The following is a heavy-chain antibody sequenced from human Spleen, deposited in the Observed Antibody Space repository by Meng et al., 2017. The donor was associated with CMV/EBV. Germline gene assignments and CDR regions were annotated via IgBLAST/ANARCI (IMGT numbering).Heavy chain of an antibody. CDR1: GFTFDDYA. Sequence: GVSLRLSCAASGFTFDDYAMHWVRQAPGKGLEWVSGISWNSGSIGYADSVKGRFTISRDNAKNSLYLQMNSLRAEDTALYYCAKVPTRGWPNYFDYWGQGTLVTVSS. CDR2: ISWNSGSI. J-gene: IGHJ4*02. V-gene: IGHV3-9*01. CDR3: AKVPTRGWPNYFDY.